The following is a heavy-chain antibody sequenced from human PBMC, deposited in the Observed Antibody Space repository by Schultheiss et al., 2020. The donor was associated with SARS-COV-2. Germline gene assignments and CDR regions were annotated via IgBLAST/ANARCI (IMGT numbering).Heavy chain of an antibody. V-gene: IGHV4-39*07. CDR2: INHSGST. CDR3: ARERLGIGDIDY. CDR1: GGSISSSSYY. Sequence: SQTLSLTCTVSGGSISSSSYYWSWIRQPPGKGLEWIGEINHSGSTNYNPSLKSRVTISVDTSKNQFSLKLSSVTAADTAVYYCARERLGIGDIDYWGQGTLVTVSS. D-gene: IGHD3-16*01. J-gene: IGHJ4*02.